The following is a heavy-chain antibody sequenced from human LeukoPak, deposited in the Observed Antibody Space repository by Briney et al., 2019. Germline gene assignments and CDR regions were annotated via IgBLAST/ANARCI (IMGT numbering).Heavy chain of an antibody. D-gene: IGHD3-10*01. CDR1: GGSISSSSYY. CDR2: IYYSGST. CDR3: WGYYGSGSHDY. V-gene: IGHV4-39*01. Sequence: ASETLSLTCTVSGGSISSSSYYWGWIRQPPGKGLEWIGSIYYSGSTYYNPSLKSRVTISVDTSKNQFSLKLSSVTAADTAVYYCWGYYGSGSHDYWGQGTLVTVSS. J-gene: IGHJ4*02.